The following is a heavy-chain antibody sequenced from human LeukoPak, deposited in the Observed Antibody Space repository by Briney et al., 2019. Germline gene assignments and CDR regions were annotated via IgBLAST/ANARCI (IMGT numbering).Heavy chain of an antibody. J-gene: IGHJ4*02. CDR3: ARGSVLLGSSDY. Sequence: GGSLRLSCAASVFTLRSYSMNWVRHAPGKGLECFSYISSISSTIAYADSVKGRFTISRDNAKNSLYLQMNSLRAEDMSVYYCARGSVLLGSSDYWGQGTLVTVSS. V-gene: IGHV3-48*01. CDR1: VFTLRSYS. CDR2: ISSISSTI. D-gene: IGHD2-15*01.